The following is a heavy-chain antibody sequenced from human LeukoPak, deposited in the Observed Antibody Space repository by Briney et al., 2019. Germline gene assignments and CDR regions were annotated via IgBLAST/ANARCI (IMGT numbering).Heavy chain of an antibody. J-gene: IGHJ3*02. CDR3: ARRQSGCTNGVCYRDAFDI. CDR2: IYPGDSDT. V-gene: IGHV5-51*01. Sequence: GESLQISGKGSGYNFTSYWIGWVRQMPGKGLEGMGIIYPGDSDTRYSPSFQGQGTISADKSISPAYLQWSSLKASDTAMYYCARRQSGCTNGVCYRDAFDIWGQGTMVTVSS. CDR1: GYNFTSYW. D-gene: IGHD2-8*01.